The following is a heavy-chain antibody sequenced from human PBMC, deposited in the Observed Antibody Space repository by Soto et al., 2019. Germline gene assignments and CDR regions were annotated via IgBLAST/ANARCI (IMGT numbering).Heavy chain of an antibody. CDR3: ARGDYYDTSGPFSDAFDI. CDR2: IKPDGSQK. V-gene: IGHV3-7*04. Sequence: GGSLRLSCAASGITFSNYWMSWVRQAPGKGLEWVANIKPDGSQKWYVDSVKGRFTISRDNAKKSLYLQMNSLRAEDTAVYYCARGDYYDTSGPFSDAFDIWGQGTMVTVSS. D-gene: IGHD3-22*01. J-gene: IGHJ3*02. CDR1: GITFSNYW.